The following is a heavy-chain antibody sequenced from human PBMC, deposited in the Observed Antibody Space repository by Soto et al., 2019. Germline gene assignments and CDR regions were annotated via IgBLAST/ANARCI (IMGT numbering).Heavy chain of an antibody. CDR1: GYSISSSDW. D-gene: IGHD2-15*01. V-gene: IGHV4-28*01. CDR3: ARKYSRGAFDI. J-gene: IGHJ3*02. Sequence: TLSLTCAVSGYSISSSDWWAWVRQPPGKGLEWIGYIYYSGNTFYNPSLKSRVTMSVDTSKNQFSLKLSSVTAVDTAIYYCARKYSRGAFDIWGQGTMVTVSS. CDR2: IYYSGNT.